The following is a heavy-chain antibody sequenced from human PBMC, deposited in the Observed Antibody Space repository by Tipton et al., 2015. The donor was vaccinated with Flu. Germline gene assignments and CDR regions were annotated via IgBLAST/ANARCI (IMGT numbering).Heavy chain of an antibody. J-gene: IGHJ6*02. Sequence: QLAQSGAVVKKPGGSLMISCKGSGYTFTSYWIAWVRQLPGKGLEWMGTIYQGDSETTYNQSFQGQVSITVDRSISTAYLQWSSPKASDSAMNCRARVFGMTAVDVWGQGTPVTVSS. CDR1: GYTFTSYW. V-gene: IGHV5-51*01. CDR3: ARVFGMTAVDV. D-gene: IGHD2-21*02. CDR2: IYQGDSET.